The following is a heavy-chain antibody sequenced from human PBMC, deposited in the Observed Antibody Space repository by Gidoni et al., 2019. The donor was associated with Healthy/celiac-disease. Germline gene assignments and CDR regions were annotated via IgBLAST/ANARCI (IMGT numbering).Heavy chain of an antibody. D-gene: IGHD1-7*01. CDR1: GYTLTELS. CDR2: FDPEDGET. Sequence: QVQLVQSGADVKKPGASVKVSCKVSGYTLTELSMHWVRQAPGKGLEWMGGFDPEDGETIYAQKFQGRVTMTEDTSTDTAYMELSSLRSEDTAVYYCATEGRGITGTTGEDAFDIWGQGTMVTVSS. J-gene: IGHJ3*02. V-gene: IGHV1-24*01. CDR3: ATEGRGITGTTGEDAFDI.